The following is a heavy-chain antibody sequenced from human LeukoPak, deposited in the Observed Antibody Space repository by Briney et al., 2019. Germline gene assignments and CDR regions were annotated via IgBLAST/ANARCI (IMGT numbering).Heavy chain of an antibody. D-gene: IGHD5-18*01. V-gene: IGHV3-23*01. Sequence: PGGSLRLSCAASGFSFSNYGMSWVRQAPGKGLEWVSASSGSGGSTYYVDSVKGRFTTSRDNSKSTLYLQMNSLRAEDTAVYYCAKHSGPSGYSSGYYFDYWGQGTLVTVSS. CDR3: AKHSGPSGYSSGYYFDY. CDR1: GFSFSNYG. CDR2: SSGSGGST. J-gene: IGHJ4*02.